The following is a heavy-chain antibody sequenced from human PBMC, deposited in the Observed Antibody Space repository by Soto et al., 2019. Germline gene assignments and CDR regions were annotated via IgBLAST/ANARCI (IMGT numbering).Heavy chain of an antibody. Sequence: GGSLRLSCAASGFTFSSYAMSWVRQAPGKGLEWVSAISGSGGSTYYADSVKGRFTISRDNSKNTLYLQMNSLRAEDTAVYYCAKDRVPLFFSRRGSGSKNAFDIWGQGTMVTVSS. V-gene: IGHV3-23*01. CDR3: AKDRVPLFFSRRGSGSKNAFDI. D-gene: IGHD3-10*01. CDR2: ISGSGGST. J-gene: IGHJ3*02. CDR1: GFTFSSYA.